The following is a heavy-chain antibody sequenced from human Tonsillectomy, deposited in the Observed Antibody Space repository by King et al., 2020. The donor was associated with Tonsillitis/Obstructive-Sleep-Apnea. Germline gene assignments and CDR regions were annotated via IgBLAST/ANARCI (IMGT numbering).Heavy chain of an antibody. D-gene: IGHD3-10*01. CDR2: INIGNGNT. Sequence: QLVQSGAEVKKPGASVKLSCKASGYTFTSYALHWVRQAPGQRLEWVGWINIGNGNTKYSQKFQDRVTITRDTSASTAYMELSSLRSEDTAVYHFAREGGRGYNWFDPWGQGTPVTVSS. V-gene: IGHV1-3*04. CDR3: AREGGRGYNWFDP. CDR1: GYTFTSYA. J-gene: IGHJ5*02.